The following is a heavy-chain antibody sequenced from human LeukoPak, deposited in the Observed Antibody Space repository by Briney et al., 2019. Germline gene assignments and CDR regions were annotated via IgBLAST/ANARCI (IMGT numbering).Heavy chain of an antibody. CDR2: ISWNSGSI. CDR1: GFTFDDYA. D-gene: IGHD6-13*01. J-gene: IGHJ4*02. Sequence: GGSLRLSCAASGFTFDDYAMHWVRQAPGKGLEWVSGISWNSGSIGYADSVKGRFTISRDNAKNSLYLQMNSLRAEDTALYYCAKDRGSSWYEMGFFDYWGQGTLVTVSS. CDR3: AKDRGSSWYEMGFFDY. V-gene: IGHV3-9*01.